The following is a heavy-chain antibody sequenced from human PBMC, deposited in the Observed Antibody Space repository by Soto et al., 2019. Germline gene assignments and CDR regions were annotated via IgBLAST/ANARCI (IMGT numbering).Heavy chain of an antibody. CDR2: SYWDDDK. CDR3: AHRVLRTVFGLVTTTAIYFDF. V-gene: IGHV2-5*02. CDR1: GFSLTTSGVG. Sequence: QITLNESGPTQVKPRQTLTLTCTFSGFSLTTSGVGVGWIRQSPGKAPEWLALSYWDDDKRYSPSLKSRLTITKDTSKNLVVLTMADLDHADTATYYCAHRVLRTVFGLVTTTAIYFDFWCQGTPVAVAS. D-gene: IGHD3-3*01. J-gene: IGHJ4*02.